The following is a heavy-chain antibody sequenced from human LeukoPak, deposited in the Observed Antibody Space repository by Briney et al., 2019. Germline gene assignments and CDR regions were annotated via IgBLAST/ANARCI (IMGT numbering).Heavy chain of an antibody. J-gene: IGHJ4*02. V-gene: IGHV1-18*01. D-gene: IGHD6-19*01. CDR2: ISAYNGNT. Sequence: GASVKVSCKASGGTFSSYGISWVRQAPGQGLEWMGWISAYNGNTNYAQKLQGRVTMTTDTSTSTAYVELRSLRSDDTAVYYCARDTGYSSGCLFYWGQGTLVTVSS. CDR1: GGTFSSYG. CDR3: ARDTGYSSGCLFY.